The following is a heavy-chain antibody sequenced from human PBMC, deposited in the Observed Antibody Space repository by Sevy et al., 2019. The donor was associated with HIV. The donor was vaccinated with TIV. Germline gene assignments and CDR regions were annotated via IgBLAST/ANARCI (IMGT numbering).Heavy chain of an antibody. CDR1: GGSITSLY. CDR3: AGENAWGRGYS. D-gene: IGHD1-26*01. V-gene: IGHV4-59*08. J-gene: IGHJ4*02. CDR2: IYYNGHI. Sequence: KQSQTLSLTCTVSGGSITSLYWNWIRQPPGNGVDWIANIYYNGHINYNPSLKSRVTLSLDTSKNQFSLRLSSVTAADTAMYYCAGENAWGRGYSWGQGTLVTVSS.